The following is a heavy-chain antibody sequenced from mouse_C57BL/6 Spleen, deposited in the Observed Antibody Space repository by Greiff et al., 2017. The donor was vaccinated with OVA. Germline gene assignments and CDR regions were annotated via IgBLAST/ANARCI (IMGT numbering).Heavy chain of an antibody. D-gene: IGHD1-1*01. J-gene: IGHJ1*03. CDR2: IYPGSGNT. CDR1: GYTFTDYY. V-gene: IGHV1-76*01. CDR3: ARSGSHYYGSINWYFDV. Sequence: QVQLQQSGAELVRPGASVKLSCKASGYTFTDYYINWVKQRPGQGLEWIARIYPGSGNTYYNEKFKGKATLTAEKSSSTAYMQLSSLTSEDSAVYFCARSGSHYYGSINWYFDVWGTGTTVTVSS.